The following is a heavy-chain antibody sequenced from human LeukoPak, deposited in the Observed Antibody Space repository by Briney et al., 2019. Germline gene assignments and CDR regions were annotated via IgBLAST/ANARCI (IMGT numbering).Heavy chain of an antibody. V-gene: IGHV1-2*02. J-gene: IGHJ4*02. D-gene: IGHD2-2*01. CDR1: GYTFTGYY. CDR2: INPNSGGT. Sequence: ASVKVSCKASGYTFTGYYMHWVRHAPGQGFEWMGWINPNSGGTNYAQKFQGRVTMTRDTSISTAYMELSRLRSDDTAVYYCARDFGDIVVVPAAMSYWGQGTLVTVSS. CDR3: ARDFGDIVVVPAAMSY.